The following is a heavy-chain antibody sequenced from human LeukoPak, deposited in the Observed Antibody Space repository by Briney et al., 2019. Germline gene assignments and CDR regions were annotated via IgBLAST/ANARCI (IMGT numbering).Heavy chain of an antibody. J-gene: IGHJ4*02. D-gene: IGHD3-10*01. CDR2: ISGSGGST. CDR3: AKGPLWFGELLPDY. V-gene: IGHV3-23*01. Sequence: PGGSLRLSCAASGFTFSSYAMSWVRQAPGKGLEWVSAISGSGGSTYYADSVKGRFTISRGNSKNTLYLQMNSLRAEDTAVYYCAKGPLWFGELLPDYWGQGTLVTVSS. CDR1: GFTFSSYA.